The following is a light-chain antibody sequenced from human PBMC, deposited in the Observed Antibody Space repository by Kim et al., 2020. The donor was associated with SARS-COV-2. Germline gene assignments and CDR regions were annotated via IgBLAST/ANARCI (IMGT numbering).Light chain of an antibody. V-gene: IGKV1-5*01. CDR3: QQYNTSLRT. J-gene: IGKJ1*01. CDR1: QSFHRW. CDR2: DAS. Sequence: APVGDGVTVTCRPSQSFHRWLAWYQQKPGTAPKPLIFDASDLERGVPSRFSGNGLGTEFALTIGSLQPNDFATYYCQQYNTSLRTFGPGTKVYIK.